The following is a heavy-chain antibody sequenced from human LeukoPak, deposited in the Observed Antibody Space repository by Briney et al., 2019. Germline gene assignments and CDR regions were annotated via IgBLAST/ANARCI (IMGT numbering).Heavy chain of an antibody. CDR1: GFTFSSYG. Sequence: PGGSLRLSCAASGFTFSSYGMSWVRQAPGKGLEWVSAISGSGGSTYYADSVKGRFTISRDNSKNTLYLQMNSLRAEDTAVYYCAKADKKDIVVVPAAMGVFDYWGQGTLVTVSS. D-gene: IGHD2-2*01. V-gene: IGHV3-23*01. CDR3: AKADKKDIVVVPAAMGVFDY. J-gene: IGHJ4*02. CDR2: ISGSGGST.